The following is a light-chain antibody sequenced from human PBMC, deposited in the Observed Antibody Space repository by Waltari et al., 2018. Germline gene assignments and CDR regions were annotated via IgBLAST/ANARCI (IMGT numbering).Light chain of an antibody. CDR3: FSFVAANSFV. J-gene: IGLJ1*01. CDR2: GAT. CDR1: SHDIWTYDL. V-gene: IGLV2-23*01. Sequence: SALTQPASVSGSPGQSITLSCTRTSHDIWTYDLVSWYQQRPGEAPKLLMYGATKRPSGVSNRFSGSKSGKTASLTISGLQTEDEADYYCFSFVAANSFVFGPGTKVTVL.